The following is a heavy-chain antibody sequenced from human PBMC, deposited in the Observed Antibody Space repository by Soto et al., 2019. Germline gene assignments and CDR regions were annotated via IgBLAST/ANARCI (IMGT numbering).Heavy chain of an antibody. CDR3: ARYVIAPPYYFDP. Sequence: LSLTSTVSGGSIDSGDYYWSWIRQPPGKGLEWIGYVYYSGTTNYNPFLKRRVTLPLYKSKNQFSLKLNSVPAADTAVYYCARYVIAPPYYFDPWGQGTLVTVSS. V-gene: IGHV4-61*08. CDR2: VYYSGTT. D-gene: IGHD3-22*01. CDR1: GGSIDSGDYY. J-gene: IGHJ5*02.